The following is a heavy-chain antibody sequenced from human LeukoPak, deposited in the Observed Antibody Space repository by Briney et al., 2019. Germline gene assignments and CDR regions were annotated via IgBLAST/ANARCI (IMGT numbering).Heavy chain of an antibody. CDR2: IKQDRSEE. J-gene: IGHJ3*01. D-gene: IGHD7-27*01. Sequence: GASLRLSCAASGFTFSNYWMSWARPAPGKGPEWVANIKQDRSEEYYVDSVKGRFTISRDNAKNSLSLQMNSLRPEDTAVYYCTKVRLLGALDDAFDVWGQGTTVTVSS. CDR1: GFTFSNYW. V-gene: IGHV3-7*01. CDR3: TKVRLLGALDDAFDV.